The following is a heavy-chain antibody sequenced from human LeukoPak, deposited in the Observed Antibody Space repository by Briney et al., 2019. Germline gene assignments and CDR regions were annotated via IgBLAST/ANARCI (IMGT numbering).Heavy chain of an antibody. J-gene: IGHJ5*02. CDR3: ARDFRGHSYGARLKNWFDP. Sequence: SETLSLTCTVSGGSISSSSYYWGWIRQPPGKGLEWIGSIYYSGSTYYNPSLKSRVTISVDTSKNQFSLKLSSVTAADTAVYYCARDFRGHSYGARLKNWFDPWGQGTLVTVSS. D-gene: IGHD5-18*01. CDR1: GGSISSSSYY. V-gene: IGHV4-39*07. CDR2: IYYSGST.